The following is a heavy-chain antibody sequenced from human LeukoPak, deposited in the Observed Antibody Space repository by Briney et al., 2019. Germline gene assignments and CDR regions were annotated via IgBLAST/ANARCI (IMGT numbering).Heavy chain of an antibody. CDR3: ARGEYPNPLVH. CDR1: GFTVSSNY. J-gene: IGHJ4*02. Sequence: GGSLRLSCAASGFTVSSNYMSWVRQAPGKGLEWVSAISGSGGSTYYADSVKGRFTISRDNSKNTLYLQMNSLRAEDTAVYYCARGEYPNPLVHWGQGTLVTVSS. V-gene: IGHV3-53*01. CDR2: ISGSGGST. D-gene: IGHD2/OR15-2a*01.